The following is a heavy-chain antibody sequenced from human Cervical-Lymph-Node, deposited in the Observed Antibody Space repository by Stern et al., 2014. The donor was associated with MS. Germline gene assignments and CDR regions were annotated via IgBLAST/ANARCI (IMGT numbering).Heavy chain of an antibody. CDR1: GFTFSSYD. D-gene: IGHD4-17*01. V-gene: IGHV3-13*01. CDR3: ARDHHGDYGYYGMDV. Sequence: LQLQESGGGLVQPGGSLRLSCAASGFTFSSYDMHWVRQATGKGLEWVSAIGTAGDTYYPGSVKGRFTISRENAKNSLYLQMNSLRAGDTAVYYCARDHHGDYGYYGMDVWGQGTTVTVSS. CDR2: IGTAGDT. J-gene: IGHJ6*02.